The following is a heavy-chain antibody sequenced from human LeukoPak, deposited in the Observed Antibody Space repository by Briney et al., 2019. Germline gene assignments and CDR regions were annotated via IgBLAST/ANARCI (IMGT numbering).Heavy chain of an antibody. D-gene: IGHD2-21*01. CDR3: ASGVQHCADGDCYSIY. Sequence: GGSLRLSCAASGFTFSTYGMNWVRQAPGKGLEWVSSISSRSDSIHSADALRGRFTVSRDNSKNSLFLQMNRVTAEDTAVYYCASGVQHCADGDCYSIYWGQGTLVTVSP. J-gene: IGHJ4*02. CDR2: ISSRSDSI. V-gene: IGHV3-21*01. CDR1: GFTFSTYG.